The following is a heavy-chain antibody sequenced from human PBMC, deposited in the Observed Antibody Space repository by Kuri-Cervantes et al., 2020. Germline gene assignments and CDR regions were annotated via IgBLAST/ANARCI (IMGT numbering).Heavy chain of an antibody. J-gene: IGHJ4*02. CDR1: GYCITSDYY. CDR2: VYHSGST. CDR3: ARHFPDTYYYDSSGYYDDY. Sequence: SETLSLTCAVSGYCITSDYYWGWIRHPPGKGLEWIGSVYHSGSTYYNPSLKSRVTISVDTSKNQFSLKLSSVTAADTAVYYCARHFPDTYYYDSSGYYDDYWGQGTLVTVSS. V-gene: IGHV4-38-2*01. D-gene: IGHD3-22*01.